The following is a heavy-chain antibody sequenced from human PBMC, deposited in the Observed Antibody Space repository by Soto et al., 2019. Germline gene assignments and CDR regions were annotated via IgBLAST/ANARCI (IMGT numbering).Heavy chain of an antibody. CDR3: ARDRAPVRCSSNSCLTYYFDY. D-gene: IGHD2-2*01. Sequence: QVQLVESGGGVVQPGRSLRLSCAASGFTFSSYAMHWVRQAPGKGLEWVAVISYDGSNKYYADSVKGRFTISRDNSKNTLYLQMNSLRAEDTAVYYCARDRAPVRCSSNSCLTYYFDYWGQGTLVTVSS. CDR2: ISYDGSNK. CDR1: GFTFSSYA. V-gene: IGHV3-30-3*01. J-gene: IGHJ4*02.